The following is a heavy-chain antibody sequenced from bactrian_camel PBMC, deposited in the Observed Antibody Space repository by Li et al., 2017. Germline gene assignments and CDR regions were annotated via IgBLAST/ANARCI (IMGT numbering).Heavy chain of an antibody. CDR2: LSTDRTI. CDR3: EKGSL. D-gene: IGHD5*01. J-gene: IGHJ4*01. V-gene: IGHV3S53*01. Sequence: HVQLVESGGGSVEPGGSLKLSCTVIGFIFNRCAMAWYHQAPGNGRELVASLSTDRTIKYSDSVKGRFVISRDNANNIVYLHLTHLKIEDTAMYYCEKGSLRGQGTQVTV. CDR1: GFIFNRCA.